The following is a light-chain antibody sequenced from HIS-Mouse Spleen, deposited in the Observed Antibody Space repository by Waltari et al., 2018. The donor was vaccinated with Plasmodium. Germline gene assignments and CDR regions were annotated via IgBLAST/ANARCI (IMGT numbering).Light chain of an antibody. Sequence: SYELTQPSSVSVSPGQTARITCSGDVLAKKYARWFQQKPGQAPVLVIYKDSERPSGIPERVSGSRSGTRVTLTISGAQVEDEADYYCYSAADNNLVFGGGTKLTVL. J-gene: IGLJ3*02. CDR2: KDS. CDR3: YSAADNNLV. CDR1: VLAKKY. V-gene: IGLV3-27*01.